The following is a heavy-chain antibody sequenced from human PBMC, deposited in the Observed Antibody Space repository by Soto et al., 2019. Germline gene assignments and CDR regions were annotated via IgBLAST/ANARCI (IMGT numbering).Heavy chain of an antibody. CDR2: IYNSGNT. CDR1: GGSISSGDYD. Sequence: QVQLQESGPGLVEPSQTLSLTCTVSGGSISSGDYDWSWIRQPPGKDLEWIGHIYNSGNTYSNPSLKSRVTISVDTSKNQFSLKLSSVTAADTAVYYCARGPSRDKVDYWGQGTLVTVSS. V-gene: IGHV4-30-4*01. J-gene: IGHJ4*02. CDR3: ARGPSRDKVDY. D-gene: IGHD2-2*01.